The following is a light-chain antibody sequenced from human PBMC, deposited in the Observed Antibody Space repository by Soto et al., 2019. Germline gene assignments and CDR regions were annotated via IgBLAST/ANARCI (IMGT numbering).Light chain of an antibody. J-gene: IGKJ5*01. Sequence: EIVMTQSPASLSVSPGDGATLSCRASQSVASNVAWYQQKPGQGPRLLIHGASTRAVGVPARFSGSGSGTDFTLTISSLQSEDFAVYYCQQYNNWPPVTFGQGTRLEIK. V-gene: IGKV3-15*01. CDR1: QSVASN. CDR2: GAS. CDR3: QQYNNWPPVT.